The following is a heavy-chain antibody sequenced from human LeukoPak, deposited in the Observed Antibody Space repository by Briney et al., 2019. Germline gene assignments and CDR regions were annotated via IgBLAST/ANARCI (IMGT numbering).Heavy chain of an antibody. CDR3: AKVVQYDYIWGSYQPVGD. D-gene: IGHD3-16*02. Sequence: PSQTLSLTCTVSGVSISSGGFYWSWIRQHPGKGLEWIGYIYYSGSTYYNPSLKSRVTISVDTSKNQFSLKLTSVTAADTAVYYCAKVVQYDYIWGSYQPVGDWGQGTLVTVSS. CDR2: IYYSGST. J-gene: IGHJ4*02. V-gene: IGHV4-31*03. CDR1: GVSISSGGFY.